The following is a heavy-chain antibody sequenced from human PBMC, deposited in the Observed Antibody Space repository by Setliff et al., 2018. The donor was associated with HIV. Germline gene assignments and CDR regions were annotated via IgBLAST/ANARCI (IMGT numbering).Heavy chain of an antibody. Sequence: AASVKVSCKASGDTFNNYYIYWVRQAPGQGLEWMGMINPRGETTNYAQKFQGRATMTRDTSTSTVYMELSSLRSEDTAFYYCTRVAVITDDAFDVWGQGTMVTVSS. CDR1: GDTFNNYY. CDR3: TRVAVITDDAFDV. V-gene: IGHV1-46*02. CDR2: INPRGETT. J-gene: IGHJ3*01. D-gene: IGHD3-16*01.